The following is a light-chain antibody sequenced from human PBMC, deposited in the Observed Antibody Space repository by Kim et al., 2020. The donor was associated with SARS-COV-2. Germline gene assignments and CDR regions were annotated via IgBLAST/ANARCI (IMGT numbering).Light chain of an antibody. CDR3: QQSYSAPFT. CDR2: AAS. Sequence: VAVGDIVTITCRANQSISRNLNWYKHKPGKGPNLLIYAASSLQSGVPSRFSGSGSGTDFTLTISSLEPEHFATYYCQQSYSAPFTFGPGTKVDIK. CDR1: QSISRN. V-gene: IGKV1-39*01. J-gene: IGKJ3*01.